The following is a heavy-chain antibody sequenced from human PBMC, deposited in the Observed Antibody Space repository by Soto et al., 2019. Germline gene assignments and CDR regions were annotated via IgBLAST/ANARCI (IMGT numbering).Heavy chain of an antibody. CDR1: GFTFSSYG. J-gene: IGHJ6*02. Sequence: PGGSLRLSCAASGFTFSSYGMHWVRQAPGKGLEWVAVIWYDGSNKYYADSVKGRFTISRDNSKNTLYLQMNSLRAEDTAVYYCARDKQGFGELFYYYYYYGMDVWGQGTTVTVSS. D-gene: IGHD3-10*01. CDR2: IWYDGSNK. CDR3: ARDKQGFGELFYYYYYYGMDV. V-gene: IGHV3-33*01.